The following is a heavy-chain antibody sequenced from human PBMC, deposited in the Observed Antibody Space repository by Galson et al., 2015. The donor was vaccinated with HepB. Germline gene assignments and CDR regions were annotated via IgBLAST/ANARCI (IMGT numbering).Heavy chain of an antibody. J-gene: IGHJ4*02. D-gene: IGHD6-13*01. V-gene: IGHV3-30*04. CDR1: GFTFSSYA. CDR3: ARGNVAAAGPVDY. CDR2: ISYDGSNK. Sequence: SLRLSCAASGFTFSSYAMHWVRQAPGKGLEWVAVISYDGSNKYYADSVKGRFTISRDNSKNTLYLQMNSLRAEDTAVYYCARGNVAAAGPVDYWGQGTLVTVSS.